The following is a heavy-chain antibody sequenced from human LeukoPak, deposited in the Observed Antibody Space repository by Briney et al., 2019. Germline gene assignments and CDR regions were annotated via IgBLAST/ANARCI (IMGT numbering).Heavy chain of an antibody. CDR1: GGSISSTTSY. D-gene: IGHD2-2*03. Sequence: PSETLSLTCAVPGGSISSTTSYWGWIRQPPGKGLEWIGRIYYSGSTFYNPSLKSRVTISVDTSKNQLSLRLSSVTAADTAVYYCARHGSTDYFDYWGQGTLVTVSS. V-gene: IGHV4-39*01. J-gene: IGHJ4*02. CDR2: IYYSGST. CDR3: ARHGSTDYFDY.